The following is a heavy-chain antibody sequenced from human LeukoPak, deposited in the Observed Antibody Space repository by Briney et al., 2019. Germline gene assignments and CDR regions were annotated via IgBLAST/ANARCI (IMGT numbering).Heavy chain of an antibody. D-gene: IGHD6-19*01. J-gene: IGHJ6*03. CDR2: ISSNGGST. Sequence: PGGSLRLSCAAPGFTFSSYAMHWVRQAPGKGLEYVSAISSNGGSTYYANSVKGRFTISRDNSKNTLYLQMGSLRAEDMAVYYCARGSSGWDDYYYYMDVWGKGTTVTVSS. V-gene: IGHV3-64*01. CDR1: GFTFSSYA. CDR3: ARGSSGWDDYYYYMDV.